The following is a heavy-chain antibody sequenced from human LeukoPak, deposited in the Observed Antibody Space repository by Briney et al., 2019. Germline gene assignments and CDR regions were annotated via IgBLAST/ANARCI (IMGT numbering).Heavy chain of an antibody. D-gene: IGHD6-13*01. V-gene: IGHV3-7*05. CDR1: GFTFSSYW. Sequence: GGSLRLSCAASGFTFSSYWMTWVRQAPGKGLEWVANIKQDGSQKFYVDSVKGRFTISRDNAKNSLYLQMNSLRAEDTAVYYCARGISSSWYYWGQGTLVTVSS. CDR2: IKQDGSQK. J-gene: IGHJ4*02. CDR3: ARGISSSWYY.